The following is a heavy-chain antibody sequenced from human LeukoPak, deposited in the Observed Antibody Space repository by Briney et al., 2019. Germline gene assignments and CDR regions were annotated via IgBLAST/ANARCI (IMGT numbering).Heavy chain of an antibody. CDR3: ARDGYSGSYPLAFGI. J-gene: IGHJ3*02. Sequence: SETLSLTCTVSGGSISSYYWSWIRQPPGKGLEWIGYIYYSGSTNYNPSLKSRVTISVDTSKNQFSLKLSSVTAADTAVYYCARDGYSGSYPLAFGIWGQGTMVTVSS. D-gene: IGHD1-26*01. CDR2: IYYSGST. CDR1: GGSISSYY. V-gene: IGHV4-59*01.